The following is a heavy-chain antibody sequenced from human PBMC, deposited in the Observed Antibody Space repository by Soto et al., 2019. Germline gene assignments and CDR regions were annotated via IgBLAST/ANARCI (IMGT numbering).Heavy chain of an antibody. J-gene: IGHJ5*02. V-gene: IGHV4-59*01. Sequence: PSETLSLTCTVSGDSIRNYYWSWIRQPPGKGLEWIAYIYYTGSTNYNPSLKSRVTISVDTSKNQFSLKLRSVTAADTAVYFCARDWVEAAAPYNWFDPWGQGTLVTVYS. CDR2: IYYTGST. CDR3: ARDWVEAAAPYNWFDP. CDR1: GDSIRNYY. D-gene: IGHD6-13*01.